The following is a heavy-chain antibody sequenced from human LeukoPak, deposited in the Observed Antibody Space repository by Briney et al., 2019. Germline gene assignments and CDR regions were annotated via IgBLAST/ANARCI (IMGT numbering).Heavy chain of an antibody. CDR2: IYYSGST. CDR1: GGSISSYY. CDR3: ARLDSYGTFDY. J-gene: IGHJ4*02. D-gene: IGHD5-18*01. V-gene: IGHV4-59*08. Sequence: TSETLSLTCTVSGGSISSYYWSWIRQPPGKGLEWIGYIYYSGSTNYNPSLKSRVTISVDTSKNQFSLKLSSVTAADTAVYYCARLDSYGTFDYWGQGTLVTVSS.